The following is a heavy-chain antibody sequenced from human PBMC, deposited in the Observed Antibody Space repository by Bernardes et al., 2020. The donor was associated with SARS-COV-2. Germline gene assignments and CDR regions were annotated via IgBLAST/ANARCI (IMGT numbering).Heavy chain of an antibody. D-gene: IGHD6-25*01. CDR2: ISYDATKK. CDR3: HLNARRPEFFDS. V-gene: IGHV3-30*03. Sequence: GSLRLSCAASVFTFSNYGMHWVRPAPGKGLEWVAVISYDATKKYYADSVKGRFTVSRDNSKNTLFLQMNSLRTDDTAVYYCHLNARRPEFFDSWGQGSLVTVSS. CDR1: VFTFSNYG. J-gene: IGHJ4*02.